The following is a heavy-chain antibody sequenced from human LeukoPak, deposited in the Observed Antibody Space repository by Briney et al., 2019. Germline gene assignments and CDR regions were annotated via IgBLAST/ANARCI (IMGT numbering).Heavy chain of an antibody. CDR3: AGGTGFIIKD. V-gene: IGHV3-7*03. CDR2: IKQDGSEK. J-gene: IGHJ4*02. CDR1: GFTFSSYA. Sequence: GGSLRLSCAASGFTFSSYAMSWVRRAPGKGLEWVANIKQDGSEKNYVDSVKGRFTISRDNAKNSLYLQMNNLRVEDTAMYYCAGGTGFIIKDWGQGTLVTVSS. D-gene: IGHD3-9*01.